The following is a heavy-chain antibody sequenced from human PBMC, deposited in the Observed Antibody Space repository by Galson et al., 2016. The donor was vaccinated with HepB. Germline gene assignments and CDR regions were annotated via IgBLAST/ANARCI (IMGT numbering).Heavy chain of an antibody. CDR2: INRNDSRT. CDR3: ERGSNNEAEIDY. J-gene: IGHJ4*01. Sequence: SLRLSCAASGFTFSDYWMHWVRQAPGKGLEWVSSINRNDSRTDYAASVKGRFTFSRDNTKNTLYLHMNSPGAEDTAGYYCERGSNNEAEIDYWGQGTLVTVSS. CDR1: GFTFSDYW. D-gene: IGHD1-26*01. V-gene: IGHV3-74*01.